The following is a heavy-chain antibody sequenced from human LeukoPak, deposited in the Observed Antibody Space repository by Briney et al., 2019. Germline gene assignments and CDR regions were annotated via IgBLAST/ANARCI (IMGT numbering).Heavy chain of an antibody. CDR2: MNPNSGNT. CDR1: GYTFTSYD. J-gene: IGHJ3*02. V-gene: IGHV1-8*03. Sequence: ASVKVSCKASGYTFTSYDINWVRQATGQGLEWMGWMNPNSGNTGYAQKFQGRVTITRNTSISTAYMELSSLRSEDTAVYYCARAVSKVLRFLEWSIGAQGNDAFDIWGQGTMVTVSS. CDR3: ARAVSKVLRFLEWSIGAQGNDAFDI. D-gene: IGHD3-3*01.